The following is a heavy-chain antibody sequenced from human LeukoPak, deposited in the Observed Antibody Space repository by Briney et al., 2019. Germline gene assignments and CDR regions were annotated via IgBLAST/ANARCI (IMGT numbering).Heavy chain of an antibody. CDR2: INHSGST. V-gene: IGHV4-34*01. CDR3: AREPLYGGNPYFDY. CDR1: GGSFSGYY. Sequence: SETLSLTCAVYGGSFSGYYWSWIRQPPGKGLEWIGEINHSGSTNYNPSLKSRVTISVDTSKNQFSLKLSSVTAADTAVYYCAREPLYGGNPYFDYWGQGTLVTVSS. D-gene: IGHD4-23*01. J-gene: IGHJ4*02.